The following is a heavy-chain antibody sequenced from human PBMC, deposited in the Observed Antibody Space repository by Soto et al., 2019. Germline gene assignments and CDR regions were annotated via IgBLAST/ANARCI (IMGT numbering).Heavy chain of an antibody. D-gene: IGHD3-22*01. V-gene: IGHV3-23*01. CDR3: AKATYDRSGYYVFKYFHS. J-gene: IGHJ4*02. Sequence: PGGSLRLSCAASGFTFSSYAMNWVRQAPGKGLEWVSAISGSGGRTYYADSVKGRFTISRDSSKNTLYLQMNSLRAEDTAVYYCAKATYDRSGYYVFKYFHSWGQGSLVTVSS. CDR2: ISGSGGRT. CDR1: GFTFSSYA.